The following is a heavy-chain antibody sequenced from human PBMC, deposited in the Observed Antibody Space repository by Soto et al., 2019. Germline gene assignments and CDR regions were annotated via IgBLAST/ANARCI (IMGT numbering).Heavy chain of an antibody. Sequence: PGESLKISCKGSGYSFNTYWVGWVRQMPGKGLEWMGIIYPGDSGTRYRPSFQGHVTVSADMSISTAYLQWSSLKASDTAIYYCARGGREYYYYYGMDVWGQGTTVTVSS. CDR3: ARGGREYYYYYGMDV. D-gene: IGHD1-26*01. J-gene: IGHJ6*02. V-gene: IGHV5-51*01. CDR1: GYSFNTYW. CDR2: IYPGDSGT.